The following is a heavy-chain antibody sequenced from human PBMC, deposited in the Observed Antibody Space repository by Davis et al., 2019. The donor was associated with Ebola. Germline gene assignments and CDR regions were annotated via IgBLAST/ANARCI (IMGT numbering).Heavy chain of an antibody. V-gene: IGHV4-34*01. CDR2: INHRGKA. CDR3: ASPHQIRGKDCFDY. CDR1: GGSFNDYY. J-gene: IGHJ4*02. Sequence: PSETLSLTCAVYGGSFNDYYWAWIRQSPGQGLEWLGEINHRGKARYNTALKSRVTMSIDTSKMQFSLRLTSVTAADTAVYYCASPHQIRGKDCFDYWDQGNLVVVSP.